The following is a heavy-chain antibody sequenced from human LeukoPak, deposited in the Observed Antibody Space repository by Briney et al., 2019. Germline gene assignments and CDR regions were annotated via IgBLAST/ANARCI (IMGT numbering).Heavy chain of an antibody. Sequence: SETLSLTCTVSGGSISNYYWNWIRQPPGKGLEWIGYIYYSGTTNYNPSLKSRVSMSVDTSKNQFSLKLSSVTAADTAVYYCARDRPYSSSWYYFDYWGQGTLVTVSS. J-gene: IGHJ4*02. V-gene: IGHV4-59*01. CDR3: ARDRPYSSSWYYFDY. CDR2: IYYSGTT. D-gene: IGHD6-13*01. CDR1: GGSISNYY.